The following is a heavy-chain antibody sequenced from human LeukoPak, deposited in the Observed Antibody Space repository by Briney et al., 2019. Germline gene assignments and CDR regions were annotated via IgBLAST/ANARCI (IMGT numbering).Heavy chain of an antibody. CDR2: INQSGST. D-gene: IGHD1-26*01. CDR1: GGSFSGYY. J-gene: IGHJ6*03. CDR3: ARQSGSYGVYYYYMDV. V-gene: IGHV4-34*01. Sequence: SETLSLTCAVYGGSFSGYYWSWIRQPPGKGLEWIGEINQSGSTNYNPSLKSRVTISGDTSKNQFSLKLSSVTAADTAVYYCARQSGSYGVYYYYMDVWGKGTTVTISS.